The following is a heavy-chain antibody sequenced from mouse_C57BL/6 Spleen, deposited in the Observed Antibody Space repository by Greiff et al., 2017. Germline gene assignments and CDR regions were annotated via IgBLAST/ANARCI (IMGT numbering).Heavy chain of an antibody. CDR1: GFTFSSYA. CDR2: ISDGGSYT. CDR3: ARDRDMVTDFDY. D-gene: IGHD2-1*01. J-gene: IGHJ2*01. V-gene: IGHV5-4*01. Sequence: EVQLVESGGGLVKPGGSLKLSCAASGFTFSSYAMSWVRQTPEKRLEWVATISDGGSYTYYPDNVKGRFTISRDNAKNNLYLQRSHLKSEDTALYYCARDRDMVTDFDYWGQGTTLTVSS.